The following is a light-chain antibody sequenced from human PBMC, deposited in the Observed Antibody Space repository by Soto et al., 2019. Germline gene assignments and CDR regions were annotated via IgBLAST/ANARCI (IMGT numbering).Light chain of an antibody. Sequence: DIQMTQSPSSLSASVGDRVTITCRASQGIRSELGWYQQKPGKAPILLIYGASTLHSGVPSRFSGSGSGTDFTLTISSLQPEDFATYYCQQTNSFPLTFGGGTKVDIK. J-gene: IGKJ4*01. V-gene: IGKV1-12*01. CDR3: QQTNSFPLT. CDR1: QGIRSE. CDR2: GAS.